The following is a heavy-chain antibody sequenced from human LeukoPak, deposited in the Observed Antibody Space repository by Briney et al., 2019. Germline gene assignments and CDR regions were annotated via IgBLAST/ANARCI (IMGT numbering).Heavy chain of an antibody. CDR2: IYTSGST. D-gene: IGHD3-10*01. CDR3: ARGRGYYYASGSSQPLNWFDP. V-gene: IGHV4-4*07. CDR1: GGSISSYY. J-gene: IGHJ5*02. Sequence: SETLSLTCTVSGGSISSYYWSWIRQPAGKGLEWIGRIYTSGSTNYNPSLKSRVTMSVDTSKNQFSLKLSSVTAADTAVYYCARGRGYYYASGSSQPLNWFDPWGQGTLVTVSS.